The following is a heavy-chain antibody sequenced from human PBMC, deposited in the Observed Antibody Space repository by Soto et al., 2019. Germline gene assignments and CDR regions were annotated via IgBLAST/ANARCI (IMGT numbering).Heavy chain of an antibody. J-gene: IGHJ4*02. Sequence: GGSLRLSCAASGFTFTSHSMNWVRQAPGKGLEWVSYISSSSSTIYYADSVKGRFTISRDKAKNSLYLQMNSLRDEDTAVYYCARKRAYCGSDCYWFDYWGQGTLVTVSS. V-gene: IGHV3-48*02. CDR2: ISSSSSTI. CDR3: ARKRAYCGSDCYWFDY. CDR1: GFTFTSHS. D-gene: IGHD2-21*02.